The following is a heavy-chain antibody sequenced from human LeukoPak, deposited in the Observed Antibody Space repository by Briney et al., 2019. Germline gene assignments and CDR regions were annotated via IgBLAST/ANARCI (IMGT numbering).Heavy chain of an antibody. D-gene: IGHD3-22*01. CDR3: ARRGALRYYDSSGYYST. Sequence: SETLSLTCAVYGGSFSGYYWSWIRQPPGKGLEWIGEINHSGSTNYNPSLKSRVTISVDTSKNRFSLKLSSVTAADTAVYYCARRGALRYYDSSGYYSTWGQGTLVTVSS. V-gene: IGHV4-34*01. J-gene: IGHJ5*02. CDR1: GGSFSGYY. CDR2: INHSGST.